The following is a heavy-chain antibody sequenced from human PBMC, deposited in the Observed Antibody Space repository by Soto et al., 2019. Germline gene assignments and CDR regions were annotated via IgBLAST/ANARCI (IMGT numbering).Heavy chain of an antibody. V-gene: IGHV3-23*01. CDR3: AKDPRYNWNDEVSYYYYMDV. D-gene: IGHD1-1*01. Sequence: GGSLRLSCAASGFTFSNYAMTWVRQAPGKGLEWVSAISRSGGNTYYADSVKGRFTISRDNSKNTLYLQMHSLRAEDTAEYYCAKDPRYNWNDEVSYYYYMDVWGKGTTVTVSS. J-gene: IGHJ6*03. CDR2: ISRSGGNT. CDR1: GFTFSNYA.